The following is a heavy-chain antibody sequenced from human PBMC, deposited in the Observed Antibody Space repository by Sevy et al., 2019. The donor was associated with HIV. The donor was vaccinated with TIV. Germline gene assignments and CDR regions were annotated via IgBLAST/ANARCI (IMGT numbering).Heavy chain of an antibody. CDR2: ISSRSTYI. V-gene: IGHV3-21*01. Sequence: GGSLRLSCVGSGFTFNDDFMTWVRQAPGKGLEWGSSISSRSTYIYYADSVKGRFTISRDNAKNSMFLQMNSLRPEDTAVYYCARDRDDYASGRRHPYYYYHGMDVWGQGTTVTVSS. CDR1: GFTFNDDF. CDR3: ARDRDDYASGRRHPYYYYHGMDV. D-gene: IGHD3-10*01. J-gene: IGHJ6*02.